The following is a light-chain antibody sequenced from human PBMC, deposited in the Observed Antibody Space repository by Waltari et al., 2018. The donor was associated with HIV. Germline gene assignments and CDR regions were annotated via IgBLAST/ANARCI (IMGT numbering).Light chain of an antibody. CDR3: CSYAGSSIPVV. J-gene: IGLJ3*02. Sequence: HSALTQPASVSGSPGQSITISCTGTSSDVGGYNYVSWYQQHPGKAPKRIIYDVTKRPSGVSNRLSGSKSGNTASLTISGLQAEDEADYYCCSYAGSSIPVVFGGGTKLTVL. V-gene: IGLV2-23*02. CDR1: SSDVGGYNY. CDR2: DVT.